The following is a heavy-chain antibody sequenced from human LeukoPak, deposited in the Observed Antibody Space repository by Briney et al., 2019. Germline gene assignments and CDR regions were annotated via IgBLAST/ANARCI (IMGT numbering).Heavy chain of an antibody. CDR1: GFTFDDYA. CDR3: ARVPGSYCSGGSCYSYYYYGMDV. Sequence: GGSLRLSCAASGFTFDDYAMHWVRQAPGKGLEWVSGISWNSGSIGYADSVKGRFTISRDNAKNSLYLQMNSLRAEDTAVYYCARVPGSYCSGGSCYSYYYYGMDVWGQGTTVTVSS. D-gene: IGHD2-15*01. V-gene: IGHV3-9*01. CDR2: ISWNSGSI. J-gene: IGHJ6*02.